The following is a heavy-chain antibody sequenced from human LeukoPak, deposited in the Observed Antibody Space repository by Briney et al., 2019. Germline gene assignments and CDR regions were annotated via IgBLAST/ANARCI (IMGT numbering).Heavy chain of an antibody. D-gene: IGHD6-19*01. Sequence: SQTLSLTCAVSGDSVSSKNGAWNWIRQSPSRGLEWLGRTYYRSKWYNDYAESMEGRMTISQDTSKNQYSLHLNSVTPDDTAVYYCARDLGTTGWHTFDYWGQGTLVTVSS. J-gene: IGHJ4*02. V-gene: IGHV6-1*01. CDR1: GDSVSSKNGA. CDR2: TYYRSKWYN. CDR3: ARDLGTTGWHTFDY.